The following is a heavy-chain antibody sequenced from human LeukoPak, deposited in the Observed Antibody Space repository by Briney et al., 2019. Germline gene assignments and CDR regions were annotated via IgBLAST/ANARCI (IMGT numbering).Heavy chain of an antibody. CDR2: INPNNGGT. CDR1: GHTFTGYY. J-gene: IGHJ4*02. CDR3: ASGPSLGTTHPYFDY. Sequence: GASVKVSCKESGHTFTGYYIHWLRQVPGEGLEWMGWINPNNGGTNYAQRFQGRVTMTRDTSISTAYMEMSRLSFDDTAVYYCASGPSLGTTHPYFDYWGQGTLVTVSS. V-gene: IGHV1-2*02. D-gene: IGHD2-15*01.